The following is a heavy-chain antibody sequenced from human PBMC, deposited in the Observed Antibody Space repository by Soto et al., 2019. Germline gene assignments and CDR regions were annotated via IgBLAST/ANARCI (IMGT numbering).Heavy chain of an antibody. Sequence: QVQLVQSGAEVKKPGASVKVSCKTPGYIFTRYHIHWVRQAPGQRLEWMAWIKVGNGNTRYSQKFQGRITLTRDTASNTDYQELNSRTAEETAVNYRATPQGYDDCLESWGQGTQGTVST. J-gene: IGHJ4*02. CDR1: GYIFTRYH. D-gene: IGHD5-12*01. V-gene: IGHV1-3*01. CDR3: ATPQGYDDCLES. CDR2: IKVGNGNT.